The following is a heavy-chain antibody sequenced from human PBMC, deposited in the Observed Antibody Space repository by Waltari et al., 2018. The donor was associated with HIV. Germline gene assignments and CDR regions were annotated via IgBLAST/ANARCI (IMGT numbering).Heavy chain of an antibody. Sequence: DVQLLESGGGLVPPGRSLRLSCTASGFKCDVYAMYWVRHPPGKGLEWVSSISWHSTRITYADSVKGRFTISRDNAKKSLYLQMDSLRPEDTAFYYCSRGPMYNWFDPWGQGTLVTVSS. CDR1: GFKCDVYA. CDR3: SRGPMYNWFDP. D-gene: IGHD3-10*02. V-gene: IGHV3-9*01. J-gene: IGHJ5*02. CDR2: ISWHSTRI.